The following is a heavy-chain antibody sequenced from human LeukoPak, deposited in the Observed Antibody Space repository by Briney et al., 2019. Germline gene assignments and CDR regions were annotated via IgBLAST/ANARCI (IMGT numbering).Heavy chain of an antibody. CDR2: IYPADSDT. D-gene: IGHD3-10*01. Sequence: GESLKISCQGSGYSFTSYWIGWVRQMPGRGLDWMGIIYPADSDTRYSPSFQGQVTISADKSINTAYLQWSSLKASDTAIYYCARGGGSYYFDYWGQGTLVTVSS. J-gene: IGHJ4*02. CDR3: ARGGGSYYFDY. V-gene: IGHV5-51*01. CDR1: GYSFTSYW.